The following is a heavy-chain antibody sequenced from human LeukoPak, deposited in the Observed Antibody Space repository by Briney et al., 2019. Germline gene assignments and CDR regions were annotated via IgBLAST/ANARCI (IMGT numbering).Heavy chain of an antibody. J-gene: IGHJ4*02. CDR3: ARVPPTRGGNSVESFDY. V-gene: IGHV1-46*01. Sequence: GASVNASCKASGYTLTSYYMHWVRQAPGLGLEWMGIINPSGGSTSYAQKFQGRVTMTRDTSTSTVYMELSSLRAEDTAVYYCARVPPTRGGNSVESFDYWGQGTLVTVSS. CDR2: INPSGGST. D-gene: IGHD4-23*01. CDR1: GYTLTSYY.